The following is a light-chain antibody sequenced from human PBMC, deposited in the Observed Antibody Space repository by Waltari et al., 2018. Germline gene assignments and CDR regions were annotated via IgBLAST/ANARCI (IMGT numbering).Light chain of an antibody. Sequence: QSALTQPASVSGSPGPSITISCTGTSSDVASYDLVSWYQQHPGKAPQLIIYEVTKRPSGVSNRFSGSKSDNTASLTISGLQAEDEADYYCCSYAGINTPVVFGGGTKLTVL. J-gene: IGLJ2*01. CDR1: SSDVASYDL. V-gene: IGLV2-23*02. CDR2: EVT. CDR3: CSYAGINTPVV.